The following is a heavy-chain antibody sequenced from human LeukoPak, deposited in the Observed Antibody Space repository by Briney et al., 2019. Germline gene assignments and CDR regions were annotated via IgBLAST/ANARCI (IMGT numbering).Heavy chain of an antibody. V-gene: IGHV1-18*01. Sequence: GASVKVSCKASGYTFTSYGISWVRQAPGQGLEWMGWISAYNGNTNYAQKLQGRVTMTTDTSTSTAYMELRSLRSDDTAVYYCARDQGSDLRAIDFDYWGQGTLVTVSS. CDR2: ISAYNGNT. J-gene: IGHJ4*02. D-gene: IGHD4-17*01. CDR3: ARDQGSDLRAIDFDY. CDR1: GYTFTSYG.